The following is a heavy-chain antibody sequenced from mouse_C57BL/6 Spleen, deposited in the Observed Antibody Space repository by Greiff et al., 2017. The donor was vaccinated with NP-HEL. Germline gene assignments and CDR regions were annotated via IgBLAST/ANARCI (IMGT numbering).Heavy chain of an antibody. CDR2: IYWDDDK. D-gene: IGHD1-1*01. CDR1: GFSLSTSGMG. Sequence: QVQLKESGPGILQSSQTLSLTCSFSGFSLSTSGMGVSWIRQPSGKGLEWLAHIYWDDDKRYNPSLKSRLTISKDTSRNQVFLKITSVDTADTATYYCARSYGSSSYYAMDYWGQGTSVTVSS. CDR3: ARSYGSSSYYAMDY. J-gene: IGHJ4*01. V-gene: IGHV8-12*01.